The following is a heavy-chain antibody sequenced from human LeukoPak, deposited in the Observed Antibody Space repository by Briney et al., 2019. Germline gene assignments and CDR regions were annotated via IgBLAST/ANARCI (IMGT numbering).Heavy chain of an antibody. CDR1: GFTFSSCA. CDR3: ARSLSLYSYGYYFDY. Sequence: GGSLRLSCAASGFTFSSCAMHWVRQAPGKGLEWVAVISYDGSNKYYADSVKGRFTISRDNSKNTLYLQMNSLRAEDTAVYYCARSLSLYSYGYYFDYWGQGTLVTVSS. J-gene: IGHJ4*02. V-gene: IGHV3-30*04. CDR2: ISYDGSNK. D-gene: IGHD5-18*01.